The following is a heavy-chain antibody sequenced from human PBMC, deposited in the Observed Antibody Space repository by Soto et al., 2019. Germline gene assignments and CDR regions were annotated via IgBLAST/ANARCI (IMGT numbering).Heavy chain of an antibody. D-gene: IGHD2-15*01. Sequence: ASETLSLTCTVSNYSIRSGYYWGWIRQPPGKGLEWIGSIYHSGSPYYNPSLQSRVSISVDTSKNQFSMSLHSVPAADTAFYHCARIKGYSSGCYVGYCGLGTLVTFSS. CDR2: IYHSGSP. CDR1: NYSIRSGYY. J-gene: IGHJ4*02. CDR3: ARIKGYSSGCYVGY. V-gene: IGHV4-38-2*02.